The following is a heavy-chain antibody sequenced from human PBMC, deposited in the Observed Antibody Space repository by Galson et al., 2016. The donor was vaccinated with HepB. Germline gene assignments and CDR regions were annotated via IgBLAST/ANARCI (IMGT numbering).Heavy chain of an antibody. V-gene: IGHV1-3*01. Sequence: SVKVSCKASGYTFISDPIHWVRQAPGQRLEWMGWINAGNGNTNYSQELQGRVTFTTDTSASTAYMELSSLRYEDTAVYYCARLGKIASRGFALDIWGQGSMVTVAS. CDR2: INAGNGNT. D-gene: IGHD6-6*01. CDR3: ARLGKIASRGFALDI. J-gene: IGHJ3*02. CDR1: GYTFISDP.